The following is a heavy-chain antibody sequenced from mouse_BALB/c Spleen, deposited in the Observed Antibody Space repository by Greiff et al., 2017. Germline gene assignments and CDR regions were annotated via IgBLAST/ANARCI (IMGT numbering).Heavy chain of an antibody. J-gene: IGHJ4*01. CDR3: ARSRDRYYAMDY. CDR1: GFTFSSFG. CDR2: ISSGSSTI. V-gene: IGHV5-17*02. Sequence: EVMLVESGGGLVQPGGSRKLSCAASGFTFSSFGMHWVRQAPEKGLEWVAYISSGSSTIYYADTVKGRFTISRDNPKNTLFLQMTSLRSEDTAMYYCARSRDRYYAMDYWGQGTSVTVSS. D-gene: IGHD2-14*01.